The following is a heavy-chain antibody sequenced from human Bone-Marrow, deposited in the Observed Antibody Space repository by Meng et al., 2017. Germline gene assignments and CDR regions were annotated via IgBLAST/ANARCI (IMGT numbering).Heavy chain of an antibody. D-gene: IGHD3-10*01. Sequence: GGSLRLSCTASGFTFGDYAMSWFRQAPGKGLEWVGFIRSKAYGGTTEYAASVKVRFTISRDDSKSIAYLQMNSLKTEDTAVYYCTRYYYCSGSFDYWGQGTLVTVSS. CDR1: GFTFGDYA. CDR3: TRYYYCSGSFDY. V-gene: IGHV3-49*03. CDR2: IRSKAYGGTT. J-gene: IGHJ4*02.